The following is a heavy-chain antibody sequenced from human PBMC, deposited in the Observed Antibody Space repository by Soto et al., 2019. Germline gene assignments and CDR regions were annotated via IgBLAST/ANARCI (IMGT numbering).Heavy chain of an antibody. V-gene: IGHV4-59*01. CDR2: IHYSGSA. CDR3: AKKVNSGSGSQFFDY. D-gene: IGHD3-10*01. J-gene: IGHJ4*02. CDR1: GGSISGYF. Sequence: PSETLSLTCTVSGGSISGYFWSWIRQPPGKELELIAYIHYSGSAYYNPSLRGRVTISIATSKNQFSLELSSVNAADTAIYFCAKKVNSGSGSQFFDYWGQGTLVTVSS.